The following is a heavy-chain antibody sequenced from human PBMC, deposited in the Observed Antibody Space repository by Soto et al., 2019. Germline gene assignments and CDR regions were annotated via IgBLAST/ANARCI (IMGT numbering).Heavy chain of an antibody. CDR2: ISSGGGHT. Sequence: GYPRLSCAASGFTFSNSAMSWVRQVPGKGLEWAAGISSGGGHTNYADSVKGRFTISRDNFKDTLYLQMNSLRAEDTALYYCAKVQEFCGYNCYTVDTWCKGALVTVSS. D-gene: IGHD2-21*02. CDR3: AKVQEFCGYNCYTVDT. V-gene: IGHV3-23*01. CDR1: GFTFSNSA. J-gene: IGHJ5*02.